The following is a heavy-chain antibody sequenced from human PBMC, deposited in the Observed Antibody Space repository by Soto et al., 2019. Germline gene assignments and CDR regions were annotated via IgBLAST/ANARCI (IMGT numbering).Heavy chain of an antibody. CDR3: ANSFGSCPLDA. Sequence: EVQLLESGGGLVQPEGSLRLSCVASGFTFSSYAMSWVRQAPGKGLEWVSGVTGSAGSTYYADSVKGRFTISRDNSKNTLYLQMNSLSADDTAVYYCANSFGSCPLDAWGQGTLVTVSS. D-gene: IGHD2-15*01. V-gene: IGHV3-23*01. CDR2: VTGSAGST. J-gene: IGHJ5*02. CDR1: GFTFSSYA.